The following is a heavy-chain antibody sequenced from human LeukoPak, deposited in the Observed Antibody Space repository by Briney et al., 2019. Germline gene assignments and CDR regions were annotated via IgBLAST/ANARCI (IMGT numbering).Heavy chain of an antibody. CDR2: IKQDGSEK. CDR3: ARDWSSRTVDY. D-gene: IGHD1-14*01. J-gene: IGHJ4*02. Sequence: GGSLRLSCAASGFTFSSYWMSWVRQAPGKGLEWVANIKQDGSEKYYVDSVKGRFTISRDNAKNSLYLQMNSLRADDTSVYFCARDWSSRTVDYWGQGTLVTVSS. CDR1: GFTFSSYW. V-gene: IGHV3-7*04.